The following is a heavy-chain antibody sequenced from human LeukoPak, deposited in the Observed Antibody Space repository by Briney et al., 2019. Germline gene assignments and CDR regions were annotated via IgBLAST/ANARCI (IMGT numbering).Heavy chain of an antibody. V-gene: IGHV3-73*01. J-gene: IGHJ4*02. D-gene: IGHD4-17*01. CDR1: GFTLSGSA. CDR3: ARHGTTVPTSI. CDR2: IRSRVNAYAT. Sequence: PGGSLTLSCAASGFTLSGSAMHWVRQASGKRLEWVGRIRSRVNAYATSYAASVKGRFTISRDDSKNTAYLEMNSLKTEDTAVYYCARHGTTVPTSIWGQGTLVTVTS.